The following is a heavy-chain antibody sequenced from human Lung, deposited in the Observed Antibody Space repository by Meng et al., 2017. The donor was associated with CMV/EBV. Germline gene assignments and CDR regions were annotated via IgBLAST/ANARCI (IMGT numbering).Heavy chain of an antibody. CDR2: INSDGSST. D-gene: IGHD3-3*01. CDR3: ARDKVRYYDFWSGYGGMDV. Sequence: GGSLRLSCAASGFTFSSYWMHWVRQAPGKGLVWVSRINSDGSSTSYADSVKGRFTISRDNAKNTLYLQMNSLRAEDTAVYYCARDKVRYYDFWSGYGGMDVWGQGXTVTVSS. CDR1: GFTFSSYW. V-gene: IGHV3-74*01. J-gene: IGHJ6*02.